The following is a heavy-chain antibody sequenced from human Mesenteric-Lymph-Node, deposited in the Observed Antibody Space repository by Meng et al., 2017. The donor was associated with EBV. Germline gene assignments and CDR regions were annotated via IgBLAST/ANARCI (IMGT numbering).Heavy chain of an antibody. CDR2: IHHSETA. CDR3: ARQGYCRTTTCSTWFDP. J-gene: IGHJ5*02. Sequence: LPQWGAGLLKPSETLSLTWVIYGGSFSGYSWNWIRQAPGKGLEWIGKIHHSETAAYNPSLEDRVIISADTSKNQFSLKLTSVTAADTAVYYCARQGYCRTTTCSTWFDPWGQGTLVTVSS. V-gene: IGHV4-34*01. D-gene: IGHD2-2*01. CDR1: GGSFSGYS.